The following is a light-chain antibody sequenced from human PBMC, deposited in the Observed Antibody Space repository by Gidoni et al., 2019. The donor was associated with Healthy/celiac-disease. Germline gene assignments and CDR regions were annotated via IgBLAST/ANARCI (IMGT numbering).Light chain of an antibody. CDR3: QQSYSTPQT. Sequence: DIHMTQSPSSLSASVGERVTITCRASQSTSSYLNWYQKKPGKAPKLLIYAASSLQSGVPSKFGGRGSGTDFTLTISSLQPEDFATYYCQQSYSTPQTFGQGTKVEIK. J-gene: IGKJ1*01. CDR2: AAS. V-gene: IGKV1-39*01. CDR1: QSTSSY.